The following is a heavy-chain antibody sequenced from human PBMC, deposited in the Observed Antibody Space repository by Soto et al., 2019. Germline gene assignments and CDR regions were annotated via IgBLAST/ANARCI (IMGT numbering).Heavy chain of an antibody. V-gene: IGHV1-3*01. CDR2: INAGSGNT. Sequence: QAQLVQSGAEMKKPGASVKVSCKATGYTFSAYTMNWVRQAPGQSLEWMGWINAGSGNTKYSQNFQGRASITRDTSASTVYMELTGLTSEDTAVYYCARDTETLGPRANDALDICGQGTMVTVSS. CDR3: ARDTETLGPRANDALDI. J-gene: IGHJ3*02. CDR1: GYTFSAYT. D-gene: IGHD3-3*02.